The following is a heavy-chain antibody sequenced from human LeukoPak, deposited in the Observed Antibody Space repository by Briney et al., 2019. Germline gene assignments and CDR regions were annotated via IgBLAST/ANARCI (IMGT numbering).Heavy chain of an antibody. CDR3: AREGGIAARHYNWFDP. J-gene: IGHJ5*02. V-gene: IGHV4-34*01. D-gene: IGHD6-6*01. Sequence: PSETLSLTCAVYGGSFSGYYWSWIRQPPGKGLEWIGEINHSGSTNYNPSLKSRVAISVDTSKNQFSLKLSSVTAADTAVYYCAREGGIAARHYNWFDPWGQGTLVTVSS. CDR2: INHSGST. CDR1: GGSFSGYY.